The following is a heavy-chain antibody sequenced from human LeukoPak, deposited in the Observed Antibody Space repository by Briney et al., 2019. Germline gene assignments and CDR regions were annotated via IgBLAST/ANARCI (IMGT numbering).Heavy chain of an antibody. Sequence: SETLSLTCAVYGGSFSDYHWSWIRQPPGKGLEWIGEVNHSGSTKYNPSLKSRVTISLDTSKNQFSLKLSSVTAADTAVYYCARERTMVRGVISRVIDYWGQGTLVTVSS. CDR1: GGSFSDYH. J-gene: IGHJ4*02. CDR3: ARERTMVRGVISRVIDY. D-gene: IGHD3-10*01. V-gene: IGHV4-34*01. CDR2: VNHSGST.